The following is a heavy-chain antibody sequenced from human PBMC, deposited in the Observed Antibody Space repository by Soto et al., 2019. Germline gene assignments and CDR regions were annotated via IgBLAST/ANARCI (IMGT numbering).Heavy chain of an antibody. Sequence: PVKVSCPSSGGTFSIYAISWLRQAPGQGLEWMGGIIPIFGTANYAQKFQGRVTITADESTSTAYMELSSLRSEDTAVYYGARGITIFGHMDGWGNGTKVTV. CDR1: GGTFSIYA. CDR3: ARGITIFGHMDG. V-gene: IGHV1-69*13. CDR2: IIPIFGTA. J-gene: IGHJ6*04. D-gene: IGHD3-3*01.